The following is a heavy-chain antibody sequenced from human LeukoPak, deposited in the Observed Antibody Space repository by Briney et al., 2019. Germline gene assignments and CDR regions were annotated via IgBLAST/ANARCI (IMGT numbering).Heavy chain of an antibody. J-gene: IGHJ4*02. CDR1: GASISSSY. Sequence: SETLSLTCAVSGASISSSYWSWVRQPPGKGLEWIGNIYYSGSTNYDPYLQSRVTISRDTTKNQFSLKLSSVTAADTAVHCCVRDRGWEVFVYWGQGTLVTVSS. CDR3: VRDRGWEVFVY. V-gene: IGHV4-59*01. CDR2: IYYSGST. D-gene: IGHD1-26*01.